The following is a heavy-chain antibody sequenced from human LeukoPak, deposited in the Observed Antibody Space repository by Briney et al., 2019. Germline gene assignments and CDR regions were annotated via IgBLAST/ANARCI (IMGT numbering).Heavy chain of an antibody. CDR2: INHIGST. CDR1: GGSFSAYY. V-gene: IGHV4-34*01. J-gene: IGHJ5*02. D-gene: IGHD6-13*01. Sequence: PSETLSLTCAVYGGSFSAYYWSWIRQPPGKGLEGIGEINHIGSTNYNPSLKSRVTISVDTSKHQFSLKLSSVTAADPAVYYCASHGKAAITAAGTGGVDWFDPWGQGTLVTVSS. CDR3: ASHGKAAITAAGTGGVDWFDP.